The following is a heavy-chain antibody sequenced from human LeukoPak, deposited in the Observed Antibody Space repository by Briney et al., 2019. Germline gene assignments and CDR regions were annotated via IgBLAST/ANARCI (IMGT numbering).Heavy chain of an antibody. CDR1: GGSISSYY. CDR3: ARPGAYCGGDCYPGAWYFDL. CDR2: IYYSGST. V-gene: IGHV4-59*08. J-gene: IGHJ2*01. D-gene: IGHD2-21*02. Sequence: PSETLSLTCTVSGGSISSYYWSWIRQPPGKGLEWIGYIYYSGSTNYNPSLKSRVTITVDTSKNQFSLKLSSVTAADTAVYYCARPGAYCGGDCYPGAWYFDLWGRGTLVTVSS.